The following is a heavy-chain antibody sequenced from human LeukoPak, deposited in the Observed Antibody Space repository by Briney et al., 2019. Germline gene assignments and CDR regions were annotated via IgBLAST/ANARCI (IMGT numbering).Heavy chain of an antibody. Sequence: PGGSLRLSCAASGITFSGYDMHWVRQGTGKNLERVSAIGPAGDTYYSDSVKGRFTISREDARNSLYLQMNSLTAEDTAVYYCARDAVPGRGGAFDYWGQGTLVIVSS. CDR2: IGPAGDT. J-gene: IGHJ4*02. D-gene: IGHD6-19*01. V-gene: IGHV3-13*01. CDR1: GITFSGYD. CDR3: ARDAVPGRGGAFDY.